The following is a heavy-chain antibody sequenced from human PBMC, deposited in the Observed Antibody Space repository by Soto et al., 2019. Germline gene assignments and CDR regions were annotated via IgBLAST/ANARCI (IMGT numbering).Heavy chain of an antibody. CDR2: IYSGGYT. V-gene: IGHV3-53*01. J-gene: IGHJ4*02. CDR3: GTQRGGGGY. Sequence: EVQLVESGGGLIQPGGSLRLSCAVSGFTVSNNYMSWVRQAPGKGLEGVSVIYSGGYTAYGDSVKGRFTISRDNSKNTLSLQINGPRADNSAVFSWGTQRGGGGYWGQGTLVTVSS. CDR1: GFTVSNNY. D-gene: IGHD6-25*01.